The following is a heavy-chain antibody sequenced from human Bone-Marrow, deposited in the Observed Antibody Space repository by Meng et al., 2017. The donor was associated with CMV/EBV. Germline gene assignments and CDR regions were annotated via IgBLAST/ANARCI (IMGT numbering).Heavy chain of an antibody. CDR1: GFSFSRHA. CDR2: INWNGGST. Sequence: GGSLRLSCAASGFSFSRHAMSWVRQAPGKGLEWVSGINWNGGSTGYADSVKGRFTISRDNAKNSLYLQMNSLRAEDTALYYCARDSGDCTNGVCYTGEFDYWGQGTLVTVSS. CDR3: ARDSGDCTNGVCYTGEFDY. J-gene: IGHJ4*02. D-gene: IGHD2-8*01. V-gene: IGHV3-20*04.